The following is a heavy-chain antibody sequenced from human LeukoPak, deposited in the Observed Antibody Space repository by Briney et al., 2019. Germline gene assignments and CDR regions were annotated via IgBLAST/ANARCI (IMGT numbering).Heavy chain of an antibody. D-gene: IGHD6-19*01. V-gene: IGHV1-18*01. Sequence: ASVKVSCKASGYTFTSYGISWVRQAPGQGLEWMGWISAYNGNTNYAQKFQGRVTITADKSTSTAYMELSSLRSEDTAVYYYAREARQWRHFAYWGQGTLVTVSS. J-gene: IGHJ4*02. CDR2: ISAYNGNT. CDR3: AREARQWRHFAY. CDR1: GYTFTSYG.